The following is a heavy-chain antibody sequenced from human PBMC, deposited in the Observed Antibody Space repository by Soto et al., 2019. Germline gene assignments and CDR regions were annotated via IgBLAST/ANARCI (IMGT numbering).Heavy chain of an antibody. CDR3: ARSFGWYAFDQ. D-gene: IGHD6-19*01. Sequence: QMQLLESGPGLVKPSETLSLTCAVSSASIDNNWNWVRQPPGKGLEWIGEIHQSGISYKNPSLKSGVTMSVDKSKNQFSLTLSSVTAADTAVYFCARSFGWYAFDQWGQGTLVTVSS. CDR1: SASIDNN. CDR2: IHQSGIS. V-gene: IGHV4-4*02. J-gene: IGHJ4*02.